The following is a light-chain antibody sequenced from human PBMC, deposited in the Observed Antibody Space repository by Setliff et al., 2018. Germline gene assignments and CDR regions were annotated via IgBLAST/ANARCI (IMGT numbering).Light chain of an antibody. CDR3: SSYTSTSLDV. J-gene: IGLJ1*01. CDR1: SSDVGDYNY. Sequence: QSVLTQPASVSGSPGQSITISCTATSSDVGDYNYVSWYQQHPGKAPKLIIFEVSNRPSGVSNRFSGSKSGNTASLTISGLQAEDEADYYCSSYTSTSLDVFAAGTKGTVL. CDR2: EVS. V-gene: IGLV2-14*01.